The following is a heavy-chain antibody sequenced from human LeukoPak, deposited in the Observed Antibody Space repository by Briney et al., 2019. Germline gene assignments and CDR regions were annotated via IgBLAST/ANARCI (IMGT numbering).Heavy chain of an antibody. Sequence: GGSLRLSCAASGFTFSRYAMHWVRQAPGKGLEWVTGTSYDGSDKYYADSVKGRFTISRDNSKNTLYLQMNSLRAEDTAVYYCAKRGRDGYNYGAFDIWGQGTMVTVSS. CDR1: GFTFSRYA. CDR3: AKRGRDGYNYGAFDI. J-gene: IGHJ3*02. V-gene: IGHV3-30-3*02. D-gene: IGHD5-24*01. CDR2: TSYDGSDK.